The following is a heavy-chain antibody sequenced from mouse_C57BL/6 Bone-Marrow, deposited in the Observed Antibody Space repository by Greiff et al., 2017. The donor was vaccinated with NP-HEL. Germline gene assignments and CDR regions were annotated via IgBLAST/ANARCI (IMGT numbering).Heavy chain of an antibody. CDR3: TRGGIYYYGSPYAMDY. Sequence: QVQLQQSGAELVRPGASVTLSCKASGYTFTDYEMHWVKQTPVHGLEWIGAIDPETGGTAYNQKFKGKAILTADKSSSTAYIELRSLTSDDSAVYYCTRGGIYYYGSPYAMDYWGQGTSVTVSS. CDR2: IDPETGGT. D-gene: IGHD1-1*01. J-gene: IGHJ4*01. V-gene: IGHV1-15*01. CDR1: GYTFTDYE.